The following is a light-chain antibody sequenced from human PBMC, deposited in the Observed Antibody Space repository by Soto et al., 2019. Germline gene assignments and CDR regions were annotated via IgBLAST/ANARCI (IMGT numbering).Light chain of an antibody. CDR2: GAS. Sequence: EIVMTQSPATLSVSPGERATLSCRASQSVSSSLAWYQQKPGQAPRLLIYGASTRATGVPARFSGSGSGTECALTISSLQSENFAAYYWQQCYNWTLTAGGGTKVEIK. CDR1: QSVSSS. V-gene: IGKV3-15*01. J-gene: IGKJ4*01. CDR3: QQCYNWTLT.